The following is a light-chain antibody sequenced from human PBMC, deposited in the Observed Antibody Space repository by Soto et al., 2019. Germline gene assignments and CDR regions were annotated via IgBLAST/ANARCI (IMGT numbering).Light chain of an antibody. Sequence: DIVLTQSPDTLSLSPGERATLSCRASQSVSSNYLAWYQQKPGQAPRLLIYGASTRATGIRDRVSGSGSGTAFTLTISRLEPEDFAVYYCQQYGSSSYTFGQGTRLDIK. V-gene: IGKV3-20*01. J-gene: IGKJ2*01. CDR3: QQYGSSSYT. CDR1: QSVSSNY. CDR2: GAS.